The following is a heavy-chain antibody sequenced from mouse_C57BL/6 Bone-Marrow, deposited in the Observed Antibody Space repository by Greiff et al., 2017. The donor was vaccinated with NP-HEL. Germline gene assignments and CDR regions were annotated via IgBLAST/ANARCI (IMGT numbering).Heavy chain of an antibody. CDR2: SRNKANDYTT. Sequence: EVKVVESGGGLVQSGRSLRLSCAPSGFTFSDFYMEWVRQAPGKGLEWIAASRNKANDYTTEYSASVKGRFIVSRDTAQSILYLQMNALRAEDTAIYYCARDGGGGAMDYWGQGTSVTVSS. J-gene: IGHJ4*01. V-gene: IGHV7-1*01. CDR3: ARDGGGGAMDY. CDR1: GFTFSDFY.